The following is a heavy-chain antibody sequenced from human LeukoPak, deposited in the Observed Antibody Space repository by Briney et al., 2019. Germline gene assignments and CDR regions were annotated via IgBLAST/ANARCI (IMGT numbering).Heavy chain of an antibody. CDR2: INPNSGGT. D-gene: IGHD2-2*01. Sequence: ASVKVSCKASGYTFTAYYMHWVRQASGQGLEWMGWINPNSGGTDYAQKFQGRVTMTSDASISTAYMELTWLRSDDTAVYFCARDRMLWGHDAFAIWGQGTLVTVSS. CDR3: ARDRMLWGHDAFAI. J-gene: IGHJ3*02. CDR1: GYTFTAYY. V-gene: IGHV1-2*02.